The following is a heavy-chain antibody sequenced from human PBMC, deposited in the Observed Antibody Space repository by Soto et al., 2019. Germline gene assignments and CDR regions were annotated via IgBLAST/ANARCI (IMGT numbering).Heavy chain of an antibody. CDR1: GGSISSGDYY. CDR2: IYYSGST. D-gene: IGHD2-8*02. V-gene: IGHV4-30-4*01. Sequence: PSETLSLTCTVSGGSISSGDYYWSWIRQPPGKGLEWIGCIYYSGSTYYNPSLKSRVTISVDTSKNQFSLKLTSVTAADTAVYYCARDKITGLFDYWGQGTLVTVSS. CDR3: ARDKITGLFDY. J-gene: IGHJ4*02.